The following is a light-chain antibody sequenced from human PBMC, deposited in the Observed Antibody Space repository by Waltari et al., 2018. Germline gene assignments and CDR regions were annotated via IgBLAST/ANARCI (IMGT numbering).Light chain of an antibody. CDR1: QDISNH. J-gene: IGKJ5*01. CDR3: QQYDDLPIT. Sequence: DIQMTQSPSSLSASVGDRVTITCQASQDISNHLNWYQQKPGKAPKVLSYDASNLETGVPSRFSGSGSGTDFTFTISSLQPEDIATYYCQQYDDLPITFGQGTRLEIK. V-gene: IGKV1-33*01. CDR2: DAS.